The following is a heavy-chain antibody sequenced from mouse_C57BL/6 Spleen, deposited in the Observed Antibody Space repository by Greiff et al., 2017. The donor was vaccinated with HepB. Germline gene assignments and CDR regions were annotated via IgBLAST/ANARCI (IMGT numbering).Heavy chain of an antibody. CDR3: AKGASTDFDY. V-gene: IGHV1-82*01. CDR1: GYAFSSSW. D-gene: IGHD6-1*01. Sequence: QVQLQESGPELVKPGASVKISCKASGYAFSSSWMNWVKQRPGKGLEWIGRIYPGDGDTNYNGNFKGKATLTADKSSSTAYMQLSSLTSEDSAVYFCAKGASTDFDYWGQGTTLTVSS. J-gene: IGHJ2*01. CDR2: IYPGDGDT.